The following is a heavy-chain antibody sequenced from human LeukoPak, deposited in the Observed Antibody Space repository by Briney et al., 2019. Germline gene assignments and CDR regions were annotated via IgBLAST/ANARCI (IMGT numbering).Heavy chain of an antibody. V-gene: IGHV1-69*04. CDR2: IIPILGIA. CDR1: GGTFSSYA. Sequence: ASVKVSCKASGGTFSSYAISWVRQAPGQGLEWMGRIIPILGIANYAQKFQGRVTITADKSTSTAYMELSSLRSEDTAVYYCARDGGYSSAILSDYWGQGPLVTVSS. CDR3: ARDGGYSSAILSDY. D-gene: IGHD1-26*01. J-gene: IGHJ4*02.